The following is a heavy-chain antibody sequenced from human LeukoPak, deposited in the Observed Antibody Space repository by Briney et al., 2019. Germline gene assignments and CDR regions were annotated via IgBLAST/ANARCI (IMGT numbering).Heavy chain of an antibody. Sequence: GSLRLSCAASGFTFSDYYMEWIRQPPGKGLEWIGNIYHAGNTYYNPSLKSRVTISVDTSKNQFSLKLSSVTAADTAVYYCAKRIRSDWYFDFWGQGTLVTVSS. CDR3: AKRIRSDWYFDF. CDR1: GFTFSDYY. J-gene: IGHJ4*02. CDR2: IYHAGNT. V-gene: IGHV4-38-2*01. D-gene: IGHD6-19*01.